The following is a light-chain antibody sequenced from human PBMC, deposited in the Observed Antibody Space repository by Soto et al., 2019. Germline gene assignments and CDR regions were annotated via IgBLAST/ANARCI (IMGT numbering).Light chain of an antibody. V-gene: IGKV3-11*01. Sequence: EMVLTQSPATLSLSPGEIATLSCRASQSVSSYLAWYQQKPGQAPRLLIYDASNRATGIPARFSGSGAGTDVTLTISSLEPEDFAVYYCQQRSNWPPYTFGGGTKGEIK. J-gene: IGKJ4*01. CDR2: DAS. CDR3: QQRSNWPPYT. CDR1: QSVSSY.